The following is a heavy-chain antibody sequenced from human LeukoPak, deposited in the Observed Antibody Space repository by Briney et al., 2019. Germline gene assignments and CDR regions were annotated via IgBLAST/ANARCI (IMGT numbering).Heavy chain of an antibody. V-gene: IGHV1-8*01. J-gene: IGHJ4*02. CDR2: MNPNSGNT. Sequence: ASVKVSCKASGYTFTSYDINWVRQATGQGLEWMGWMNPNSGNTGYAQKFQGRVTMTRNTSISTAYMELSSLRSEDTAVYYCARGWRDGYYRLFDYWGQGTLVTVSS. D-gene: IGHD5-24*01. CDR1: GYTFTSYD. CDR3: ARGWRDGYYRLFDY.